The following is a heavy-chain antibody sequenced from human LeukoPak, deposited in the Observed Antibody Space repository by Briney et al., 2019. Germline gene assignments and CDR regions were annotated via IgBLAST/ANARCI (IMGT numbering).Heavy chain of an antibody. CDR1: GFTFSSYG. CDR3: AKDYYSSSWELEAFDI. J-gene: IGHJ3*02. D-gene: IGHD6-13*01. Sequence: GGSLRLSCAASGFTFSSYGMHWVRQAPGKGLEWVAVISYDGSNKYYADSVKGRFTISRDNSKNTLYLQMNSLRAEDTAVYYCAKDYYSSSWELEAFDIWGQGTMVTVSS. V-gene: IGHV3-30*18. CDR2: ISYDGSNK.